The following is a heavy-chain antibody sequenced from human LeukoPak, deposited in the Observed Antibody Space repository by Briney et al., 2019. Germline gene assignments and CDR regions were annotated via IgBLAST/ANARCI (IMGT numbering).Heavy chain of an antibody. Sequence: PGGSLRLSCAASGFTLSDYYMSWIRHAPGKGLEWVSCIISSSTYTNYADSVKGRFTISRDTAKNSLYLQTNSLRAENTSVYYCARDFVHGYSLEYFQDWGQGTLVTVSS. CDR1: GFTLSDYY. CDR2: IISSSTYT. V-gene: IGHV3-11*05. CDR3: ARDFVHGYSLEYFQD. J-gene: IGHJ1*01. D-gene: IGHD4-17*01.